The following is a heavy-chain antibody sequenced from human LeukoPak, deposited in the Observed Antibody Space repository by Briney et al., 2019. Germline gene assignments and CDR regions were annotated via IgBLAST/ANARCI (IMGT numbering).Heavy chain of an antibody. J-gene: IGHJ4*02. D-gene: IGHD4-4*01. V-gene: IGHV3-33*01. CDR3: ARVSLYSPYYFDY. Sequence: GGSLRLSCAASGFTFSSYGMHWVRQAPGKGLEWVAVIWYDGSNKYYADSVKGRFTISRDNSKNTLYLQMNSLRAEDTAVYYCARVSLYSPYYFDYWGQGTLVTVSS. CDR1: GFTFSSYG. CDR2: IWYDGSNK.